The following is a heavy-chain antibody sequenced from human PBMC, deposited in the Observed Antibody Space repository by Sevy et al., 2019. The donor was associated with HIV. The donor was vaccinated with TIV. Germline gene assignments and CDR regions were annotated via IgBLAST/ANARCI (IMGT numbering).Heavy chain of an antibody. CDR1: GFTFSTYA. V-gene: IGHV3-23*01. CDR2: ISTNGRSA. CDR3: AKGYCSGGSCPRDYYYYGMDV. J-gene: IGHJ6*02. D-gene: IGHD2-15*01. Sequence: LSLTCAASGFTFSTYAMNWVRQAPGKGLEWVSSISTNGRSAYYTDSVEGRFTISRDNSKNTLYLQMNSLRADDTAVYYCAKGYCSGGSCPRDYYYYGMDVWGQGTTVTVSS.